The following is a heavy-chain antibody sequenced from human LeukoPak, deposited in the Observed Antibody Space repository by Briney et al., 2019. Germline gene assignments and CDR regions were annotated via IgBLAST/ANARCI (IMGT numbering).Heavy chain of an antibody. CDR3: ARTRYYDSSGYYFDDVFDI. CDR1: GFTFSSYE. Sequence: QTGGSLRLSCAASGFTFSSYEMNWVRQAPGKGLEWVSYISSSGSTIYYADSVKGRFTISRDNAKNSLYLQMNSLRAEDTAVYYCARTRYYDSSGYYFDDVFDIWGQGTMVTVSS. V-gene: IGHV3-48*03. CDR2: ISSSGSTI. J-gene: IGHJ3*02. D-gene: IGHD3-22*01.